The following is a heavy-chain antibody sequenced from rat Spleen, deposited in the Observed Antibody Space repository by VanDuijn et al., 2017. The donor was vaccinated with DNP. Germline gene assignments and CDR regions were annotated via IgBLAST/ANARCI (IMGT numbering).Heavy chain of an antibody. Sequence: EVQLVESGGGLVQPGWSLKLSCAASGFTFSDYNMAWVRQTPKKGLEWVASISPGGGSTHYRDSVKGRFTISRDYAKTSLYLQMDSLRSEDTATYYCARGSGTYYWYFDFWGQGTLVTVSS. V-gene: IGHV5-25*01. CDR3: ARGSGTYYWYFDF. CDR2: ISPGGGST. D-gene: IGHD1-7*01. J-gene: IGHJ3*01. CDR1: GFTFSDYN.